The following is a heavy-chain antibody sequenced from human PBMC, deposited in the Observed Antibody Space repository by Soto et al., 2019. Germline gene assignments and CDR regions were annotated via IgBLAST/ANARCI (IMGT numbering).Heavy chain of an antibody. V-gene: IGHV4-39*01. Sequence: QLQLQESGPGLVKPSETLSLSCTVSGGSISSSSYYWGWIRQPPGKGLEWIGSIYYSGSTYYNPSLKSRVTISVDTSKNQFSLKLSSVTAADTAVYYCARVEGNYYYGMDVWGQGTTVTVSS. D-gene: IGHD2-15*01. CDR3: ARVEGNYYYGMDV. CDR2: IYYSGST. J-gene: IGHJ6*02. CDR1: GGSISSSSYY.